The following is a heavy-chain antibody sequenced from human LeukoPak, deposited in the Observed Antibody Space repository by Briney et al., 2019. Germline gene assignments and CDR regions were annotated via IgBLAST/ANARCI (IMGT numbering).Heavy chain of an antibody. J-gene: IGHJ4*02. CDR2: IYHSGST. V-gene: IGHV4-59*01. CDR1: GGSISSYY. CDR3: ARDGYSGSDAL. D-gene: IGHD5-12*01. Sequence: PSETLSLTCTASGGSISSYYWSWIRQPPGKGLEWIGYIYHSGSTKYNPSLKSRVTISVDTSQNQFSLKLSSVTAADTAVYYCARDGYSGSDALWGQGTLVTVSS.